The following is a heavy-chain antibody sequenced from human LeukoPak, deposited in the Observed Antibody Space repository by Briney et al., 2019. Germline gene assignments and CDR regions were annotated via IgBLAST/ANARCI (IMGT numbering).Heavy chain of an antibody. CDR3: ARDPPRRDGYNPGGY. Sequence: GGSLRLSCAASGFTFSSYSMNWVRQAPGKGLEWVSSISSSSSYIYYADSVKGRFTISRDNAKNSLYLQMNSLRAEDTAVYYCARDPPRRDGYNPGGYWGQGTLVTVSS. V-gene: IGHV3-21*01. J-gene: IGHJ4*02. D-gene: IGHD5-24*01. CDR2: ISSSSSYI. CDR1: GFTFSSYS.